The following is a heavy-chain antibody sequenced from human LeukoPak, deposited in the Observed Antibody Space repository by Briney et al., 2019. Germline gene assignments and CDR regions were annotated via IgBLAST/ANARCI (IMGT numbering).Heavy chain of an antibody. CDR3: AKGGEWLVASAYYYYYMDV. V-gene: IGHV3-30*12. D-gene: IGHD6-19*01. CDR2: IPYDGSNK. J-gene: IGHJ6*03. CDR1: GFTFSSHD. Sequence: QPGRSLRLSCAASGFTFSSHDMHWVRQAPGKGLEWVAVIPYDGSNKYYADSVKGRFTISRDNSKNTLYLQMNSLRAEDTAVYYCAKGGEWLVASAYYYYYMDVWGKGTTVTISS.